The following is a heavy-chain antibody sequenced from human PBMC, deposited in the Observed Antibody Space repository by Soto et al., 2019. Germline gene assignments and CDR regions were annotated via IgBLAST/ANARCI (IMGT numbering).Heavy chain of an antibody. D-gene: IGHD6-6*01. CDR3: AKGIAARLGGIYYYYYGMDV. Sequence: GGSLRLSCAASGFTFSSYGMHWVRQAPGKGLEWVAVISYDGSNKYYADSVKGRFTNSRDNSRNTLYLQMNSLRAEDTAVYYCAKGIAARLGGIYYYYYGMDVWGQGTTVTVSS. J-gene: IGHJ6*02. CDR1: GFTFSSYG. V-gene: IGHV3-30*18. CDR2: ISYDGSNK.